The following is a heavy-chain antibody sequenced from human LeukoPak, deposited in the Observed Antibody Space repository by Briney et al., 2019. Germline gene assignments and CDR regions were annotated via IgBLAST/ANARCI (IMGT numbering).Heavy chain of an antibody. Sequence: SETLSLTCTVSGGSISSYYWSWIRQPAGKGLEWIGRIYTSGSTNYNPFLKSRVTMSVDTSKNQFSLKLSSVTAADTAVYYCARVTYSSSSISLDAFDIWGQGTMVTVSS. CDR1: GGSISSYY. CDR2: IYTSGST. D-gene: IGHD6-6*01. CDR3: ARVTYSSSSISLDAFDI. V-gene: IGHV4-4*07. J-gene: IGHJ3*02.